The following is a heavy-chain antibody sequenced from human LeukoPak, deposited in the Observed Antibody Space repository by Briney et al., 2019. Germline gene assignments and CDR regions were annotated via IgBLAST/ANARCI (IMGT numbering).Heavy chain of an antibody. V-gene: IGHV4-59*01. J-gene: IGHJ3*01. Sequence: PSETLSLTCTVSGGSISTDYWSWIRQPPGKGLEWIGYIYYSGNTNYNPSLKSRVTISVDTSKNQFSLKLNSVTAADTAVYYCARVGGYGDYASHWGQGTMVTVSS. CDR2: IYYSGNT. CDR3: ARVGGYGDYASH. D-gene: IGHD4-17*01. CDR1: GGSISTDY.